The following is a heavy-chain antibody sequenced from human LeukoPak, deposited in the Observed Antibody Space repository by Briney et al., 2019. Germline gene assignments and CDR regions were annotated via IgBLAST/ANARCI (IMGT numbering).Heavy chain of an antibody. V-gene: IGHV4-31*03. CDR3: ARVVLWFGEDNWFDP. CDR2: IYYSGST. J-gene: IGHJ5*02. D-gene: IGHD3-10*01. Sequence: SQTLSLTCTVSGGSISSGGYYWSWIRQHPGKGLEWIGYIYYSGSTYYNPSLKSRVTISVDTSKNQFSLKLSSVTAADTAVYYCARVVLWFGEDNWFDPWGQGTLVTVSS. CDR1: GGSISSGGYY.